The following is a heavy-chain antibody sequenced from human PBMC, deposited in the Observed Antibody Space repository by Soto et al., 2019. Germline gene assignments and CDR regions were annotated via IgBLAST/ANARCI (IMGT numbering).Heavy chain of an antibody. CDR1: GGSMSNYY. J-gene: IGHJ3*02. Sequence: ETLSLTCTISGGSMSNYYWSWIRQPAGKGLEYIGHIYSSGTTNYNPSLKSRVTMSKDTSENRFSLRLSSMTAADTAVYYCARGSDAYAFDIWGQGTVVTVSS. D-gene: IGHD2-2*01. V-gene: IGHV4-4*07. CDR2: IYSSGTT. CDR3: ARGSDAYAFDI.